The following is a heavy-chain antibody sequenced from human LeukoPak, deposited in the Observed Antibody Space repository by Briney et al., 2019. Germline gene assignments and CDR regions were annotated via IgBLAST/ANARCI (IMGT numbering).Heavy chain of an antibody. V-gene: IGHV4-34*01. J-gene: IGHJ3*02. CDR3: AKSNGYGLVDI. CDR1: GGSFSGYY. Sequence: SETLSLTCAVYGGSFSGYYWSWIRQPPGKGLEWIGEINHSGSTNYNPSLKSRVTISVDTSRNQFSLKLNSVTAADTAVYYCAKSNGYGLVDIWGQGSMVTVSS. CDR2: INHSGST. D-gene: IGHD3-10*01.